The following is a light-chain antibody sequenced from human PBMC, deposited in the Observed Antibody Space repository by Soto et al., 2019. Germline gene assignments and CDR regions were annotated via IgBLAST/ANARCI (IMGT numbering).Light chain of an antibody. CDR3: QQYNDWPLT. CDR2: DAS. Sequence: ENVLTQSPGTLSLSPGERATLSCRASQSVANNFLAWYQQIPGQAPRLLIYDASTRATGIPARFSGSGSGTEFTLTISSLQSEDFAVYYCQQYNDWPLTFGQGTKVDIK. J-gene: IGKJ1*01. CDR1: QSVANN. V-gene: IGKV3-15*01.